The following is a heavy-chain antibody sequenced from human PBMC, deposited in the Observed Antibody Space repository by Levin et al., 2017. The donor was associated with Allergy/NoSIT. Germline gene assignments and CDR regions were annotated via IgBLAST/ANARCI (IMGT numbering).Heavy chain of an antibody. J-gene: IGHJ4*02. D-gene: IGHD3-10*01. CDR2: IWYDGSNK. Sequence: GESLKISCAASGFTFSSYGMHWVRQAPGKGLEWVAVIWYDGSNKYYADSVKGRFTISRDNSKNTLYLQMNSLRAEDTAVYYCAREGSGLLWFGESVYYFDYWGQGTLVTVSS. V-gene: IGHV3-33*01. CDR3: AREGSGLLWFGESVYYFDY. CDR1: GFTFSSYG.